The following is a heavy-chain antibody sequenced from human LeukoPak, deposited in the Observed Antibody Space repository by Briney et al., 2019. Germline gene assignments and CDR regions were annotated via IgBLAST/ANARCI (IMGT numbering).Heavy chain of an antibody. D-gene: IGHD4-17*01. J-gene: IGHJ4*02. Sequence: SETLSLTCTVSGGSISSYYWSRIRQPPGKGLEWIGYIYYSGSTNYNPSLKSRVTISVDTSKNQFSLKLSSVTAADTAVYYCARETTVTLNFDYWGQGTLVTVSS. CDR3: ARETTVTLNFDY. CDR1: GGSISSYY. CDR2: IYYSGST. V-gene: IGHV4-59*01.